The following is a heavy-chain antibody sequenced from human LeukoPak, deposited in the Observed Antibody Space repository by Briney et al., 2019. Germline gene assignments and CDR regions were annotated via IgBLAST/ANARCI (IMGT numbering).Heavy chain of an antibody. Sequence: ATVKISCKAFGYTFTDYYIHWVKEGPGKGLEWVGRVDPEDGETTYAEKFQGRVTITADTSTDTAYMELNNLRSEDTAVYYCATMTTFDPWGQGTLVTVSP. CDR2: VDPEDGET. CDR3: ATMTTFDP. J-gene: IGHJ5*02. CDR1: GYTFTDYY. D-gene: IGHD4-11*01. V-gene: IGHV1-69-2*01.